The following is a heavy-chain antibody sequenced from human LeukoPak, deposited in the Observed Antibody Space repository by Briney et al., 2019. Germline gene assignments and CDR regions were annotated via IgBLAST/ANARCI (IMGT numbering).Heavy chain of an antibody. V-gene: IGHV3-23*01. CDR3: AKYKGSSWYEGNWFDP. CDR1: GFTFSSYW. CDR2: ISGSGGST. D-gene: IGHD6-13*01. Sequence: GGSLRLSCAASGFTFSSYWMHWVRQAPGKGLEWVSAISGSGGSTYYADSVKGRFTISRDNSKNTLYLQMNSLRAEDTAVYYCAKYKGSSWYEGNWFDPWGQGTLVTVSS. J-gene: IGHJ5*02.